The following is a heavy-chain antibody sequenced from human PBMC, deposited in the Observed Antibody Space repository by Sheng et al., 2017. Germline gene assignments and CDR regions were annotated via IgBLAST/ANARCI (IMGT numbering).Heavy chain of an antibody. CDR1: GFTFGDYH. D-gene: IGHD2-15*01. CDR2: IDGRSRQI. J-gene: IGHJ3*02. Sequence: QVQLVESGGGLVKPGESQRLSCTTSGFTFGDYHMTWFRQAPGKGLAWVSHIDGRSRQIHYADSVKGRFTISRDNRKRVLYLQMNSLRVEDTAIYYCARDQDFVVREGGGVRHYDAFDSWGQGTLVTVSS. V-gene: IGHV3-11*05. CDR3: ARDQDFVVREGGGVRHYDAFDS.